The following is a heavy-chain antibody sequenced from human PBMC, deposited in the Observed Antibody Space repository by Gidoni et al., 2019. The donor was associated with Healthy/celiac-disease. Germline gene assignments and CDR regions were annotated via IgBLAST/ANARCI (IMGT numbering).Heavy chain of an antibody. CDR1: GGSISSGDYY. D-gene: IGHD3-10*01. J-gene: IGHJ5*02. CDR3: ARTNYGSGRLHHGGLNWFDP. CDR2: IYYSGST. V-gene: IGHV4-30-4*01. Sequence: QVQLQESGPGLVKPSQTLSLTCTVSGGSISSGDYYWSWIRQPPGKGLEWIGYIYYSGSTYYNPSLKSRVTISVDTSKNQFSLKLSSVTAADTAVYYCARTNYGSGRLHHGGLNWFDPWGQGTLVTVSA.